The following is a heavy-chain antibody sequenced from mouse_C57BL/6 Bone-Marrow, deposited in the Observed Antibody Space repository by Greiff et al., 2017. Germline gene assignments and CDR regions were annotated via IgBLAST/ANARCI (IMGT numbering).Heavy chain of an antibody. CDR1: GYTFTSYG. D-gene: IGHD1-1*01. CDR3: AREGYYYGSSYFDY. V-gene: IGHV1-81*01. CDR2: IYPRSGNT. Sequence: QVQLQQSGPELVKPGASVKISCKASGYTFTSYGISWVKQRTGQGLEWIGEIYPRSGNTYYNEKFKGKATLTADKSSSTAYMELRSLTSEDSAVYFCAREGYYYGSSYFDYWGQGTTLTVSS. J-gene: IGHJ2*01.